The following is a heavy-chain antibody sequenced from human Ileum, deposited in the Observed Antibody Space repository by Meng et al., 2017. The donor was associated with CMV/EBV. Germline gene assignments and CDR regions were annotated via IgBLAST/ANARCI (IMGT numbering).Heavy chain of an antibody. J-gene: IGHJ4*02. Sequence: GESLKISCAASGFTFTDFAMDWVRQAPGKGLEWVAAILAYGGTTYYADSVKGRFTISRDYSKNTVYLLMTSLRVEDTAVYYCAKRVHKMSDGTAAGYWGQGTRVTVSS. CDR1: GFTFTDFA. CDR3: AKRVHKMSDGTAAGY. V-gene: IGHV3-23*01. CDR2: ILAYGGTT. D-gene: IGHD2-21*02.